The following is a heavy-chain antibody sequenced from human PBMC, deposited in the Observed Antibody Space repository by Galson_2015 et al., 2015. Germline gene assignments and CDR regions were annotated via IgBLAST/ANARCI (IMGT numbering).Heavy chain of an antibody. Sequence: SVKVSCKASGGTFSSYTISWVRQAPGQGLEWMGRIIPILGIANYAQKFQGRVTMTRDTSTSTVYMELSSLRSEDTAVYYCARMGNSGSYSYYFDYWGQGTLVTVSS. V-gene: IGHV1-69*02. CDR2: IIPILGIA. CDR3: ARMGNSGSYSYYFDY. D-gene: IGHD1-26*01. J-gene: IGHJ4*02. CDR1: GGTFSSYT.